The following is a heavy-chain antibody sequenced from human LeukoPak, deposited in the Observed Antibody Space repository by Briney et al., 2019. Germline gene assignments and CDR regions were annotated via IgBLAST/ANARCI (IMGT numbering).Heavy chain of an antibody. CDR3: ANYYDILTGTKNDAFDI. J-gene: IGHJ3*02. CDR1: GFTFSSYA. D-gene: IGHD3-9*01. V-gene: IGHV3-23*01. CDR2: ISGSGGST. Sequence: PGGSLRLSCAASGFTFSSYAMSWVRQAPGKGLEWVSAISGSGGSTYYADSVKGRFTISRDNSKNTLYLQMNSLRAEDTAVYYCANYYDILTGTKNDAFDIWGQGTMVTVSS.